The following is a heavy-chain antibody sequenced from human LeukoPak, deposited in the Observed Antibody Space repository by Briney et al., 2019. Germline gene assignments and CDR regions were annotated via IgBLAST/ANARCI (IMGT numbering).Heavy chain of an antibody. J-gene: IGHJ4*02. D-gene: IGHD5-18*01. CDR3: AKSHGYSYGFDY. CDR2: ISPSGDIT. V-gene: IGHV3-23*01. Sequence: GGTLRLSCAASGFTFSNHGMNWVRQAPGKGLEWVSGISPSGDITYYADSVKGRFTISRDNSKDTLYLQMNSLRAEDTAVYYCAKSHGYSYGFDYWGQGTLVTVSS. CDR1: GFTFSNHG.